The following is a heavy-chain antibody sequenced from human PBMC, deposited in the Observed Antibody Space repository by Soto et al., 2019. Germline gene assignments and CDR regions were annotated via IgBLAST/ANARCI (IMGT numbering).Heavy chain of an antibody. Sequence: GGSLRLSCAASGFTFSSFWMSWVRQAPGKGLEWVAHIWYDGSNTYYADSVKGRFTISRDNSRNTLYLQMNSLRAEDTAVYHCVRDLLGSGGHFDYWGQGTPVTVSS. CDR1: GFTFSSFW. V-gene: IGHV3-33*08. CDR2: IWYDGSNT. D-gene: IGHD7-27*01. CDR3: VRDLLGSGGHFDY. J-gene: IGHJ4*02.